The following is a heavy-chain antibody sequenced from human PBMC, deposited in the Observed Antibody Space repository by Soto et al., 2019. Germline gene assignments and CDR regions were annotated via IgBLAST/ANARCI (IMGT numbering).Heavy chain of an antibody. V-gene: IGHV3-13*01. CDR1: GFTFSSYD. Sequence: FLRLSCAASGFTFSSYDMHWVRQATGKGLEWVSAIGTAGDTYYPGSVKGRFTISRENAKNSLYLQMNSLRAGDTAVYYCARGKRSSRYYYYYGMDVWGQGTTVTVSS. CDR2: IGTAGDT. D-gene: IGHD6-13*01. CDR3: ARGKRSSRYYYYYGMDV. J-gene: IGHJ6*02.